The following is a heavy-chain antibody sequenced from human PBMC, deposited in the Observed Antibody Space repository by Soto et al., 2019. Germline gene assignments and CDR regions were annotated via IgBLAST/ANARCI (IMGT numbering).Heavy chain of an antibody. CDR3: ARESARYYYDSSGYPD. D-gene: IGHD3-22*01. CDR1: GGSISGNSYY. Sequence: SETLSLTCTVSGGSISGNSYYWAWIRQPPGKGLEWIGNIHYSGSTNYNPSLKSRVTISVDKSKNQFSLKLSSVTAADTAVYYCARESARYYYDSSGYPDWGQGTLVTVSS. CDR2: IHYSGST. J-gene: IGHJ4*02. V-gene: IGHV4-39*07.